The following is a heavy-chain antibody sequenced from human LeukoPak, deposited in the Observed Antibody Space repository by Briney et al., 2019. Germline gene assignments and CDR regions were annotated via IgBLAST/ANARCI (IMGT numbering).Heavy chain of an antibody. CDR2: ISWNSGSI. J-gene: IGHJ4*02. CDR3: AKDMSYYYDSSGYYLH. V-gene: IGHV3-9*01. CDR1: GFTFSSYV. Sequence: GGSLRLSCAASGFTFSSYVMSWVRQAPGKGLEWVSGISWNSGSIGYADSVKGRFTISRDNAKNSLYLQMNSLRAEDTALYYCAKDMSYYYDSSGYYLHWGQGTLVTVSS. D-gene: IGHD3-22*01.